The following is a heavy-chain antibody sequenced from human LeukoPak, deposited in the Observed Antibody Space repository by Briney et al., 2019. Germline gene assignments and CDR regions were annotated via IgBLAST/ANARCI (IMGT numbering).Heavy chain of an antibody. Sequence: SETLSLTCTVSGGSISSSSYYWGWIRQPPGKGLEWIGSIYYSGSTYYNPSLKSRVTISVDTSKNQFSLKLSSVTAADTAAYYCARQRVAVHFDYRGQGTLVTVSS. CDR1: GGSISSSSYY. J-gene: IGHJ4*02. V-gene: IGHV4-39*01. CDR2: IYYSGST. D-gene: IGHD6-19*01. CDR3: ARQRVAVHFDY.